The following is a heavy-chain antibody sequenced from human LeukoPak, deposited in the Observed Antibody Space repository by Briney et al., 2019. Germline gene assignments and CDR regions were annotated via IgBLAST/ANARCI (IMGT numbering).Heavy chain of an antibody. CDR3: ARGVFGPYYNSATFDY. CDR2: ITNSGNMR. J-gene: IGHJ4*02. V-gene: IGHV3-11*01. Sequence: PGGSLRLSCAASGFTFSDYYMSWVRQAPGKGLEWLSYITNSGNMRYYADSVKGRFTISRDNANDSLYLQMNSLRAEDTAVYYCARGVFGPYYNSATFDYWGQGTLVTVSS. D-gene: IGHD3/OR15-3a*01. CDR1: GFTFSDYY.